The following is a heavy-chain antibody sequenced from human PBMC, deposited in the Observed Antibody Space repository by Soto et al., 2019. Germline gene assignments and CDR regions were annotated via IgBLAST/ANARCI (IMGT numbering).Heavy chain of an antibody. Sequence: PGGSLRLSCAASGFTFSSYAMSWVRQAPGKGLEWVSAISGSGGSTYYADSVKGRFTISRDNSKNTLYLQMNSLRAEDTAVYYCAREKEDEGSSSLRVYYGMDAWGQGTTVTVSS. CDR1: GFTFSSYA. CDR2: ISGSGGST. J-gene: IGHJ6*02. CDR3: AREKEDEGSSSLRVYYGMDA. V-gene: IGHV3-23*01. D-gene: IGHD6-6*01.